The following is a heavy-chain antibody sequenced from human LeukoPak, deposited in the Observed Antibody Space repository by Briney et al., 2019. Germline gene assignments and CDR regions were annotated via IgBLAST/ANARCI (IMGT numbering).Heavy chain of an antibody. CDR3: ARGDYGDYQFDY. CDR1: GGTFSSYA. D-gene: IGHD4-17*01. CDR2: IIPIFGTA. V-gene: IGHV1-69*13. Sequence: SVKVFCKASGGTFSSYAISWVRQAPGQGLEWMGGIIPIFGTANYAQKFQGRVTITADESTSTAYMELSSLRSEETAVYCCARGDYGDYQFDYWGQGTLVTVSS. J-gene: IGHJ4*02.